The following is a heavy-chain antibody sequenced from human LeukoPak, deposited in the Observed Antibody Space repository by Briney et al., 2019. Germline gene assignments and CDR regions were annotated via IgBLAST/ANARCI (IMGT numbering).Heavy chain of an antibody. CDR3: ARDNSVGDVAWWFDP. J-gene: IGHJ5*02. CDR1: GFTFSDYG. CDR2: ISSSSSTI. D-gene: IGHD1-26*01. V-gene: IGHV3-48*01. Sequence: GGSLRLSCAASGFTFSDYGMHWVRQAPGKGLEWVSYISSSSSTIYYADSVKGRFTISRDNAKNSLYLQLNSLRAEDTAVYYCARDNSVGDVAWWFDPWGQGTLVTVSS.